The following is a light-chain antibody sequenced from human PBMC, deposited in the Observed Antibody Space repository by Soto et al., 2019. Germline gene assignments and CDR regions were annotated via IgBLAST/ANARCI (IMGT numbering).Light chain of an antibody. Sequence: QSVLTQPPSLSGAPGQRFTISCTGSSSNIGAGYDVHWYQQLPGTAPKLLIYGNSNRPSGVPDRFSGSKSGTSASLAITGLQAEDEADYYCQSYDSSLSGSRVFGTGTKVTVL. CDR1: SSNIGAGYD. J-gene: IGLJ1*01. CDR3: QSYDSSLSGSRV. V-gene: IGLV1-40*01. CDR2: GNS.